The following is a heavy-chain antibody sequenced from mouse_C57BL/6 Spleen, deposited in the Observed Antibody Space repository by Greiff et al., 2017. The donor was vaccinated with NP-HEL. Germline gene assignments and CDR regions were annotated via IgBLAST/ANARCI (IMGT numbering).Heavy chain of an antibody. CDR1: GYTFTSYW. D-gene: IGHD2-12*01. CDR3: ARNGAYYSLMDY. CDR2: INPSNGGT. V-gene: IGHV1-53*01. Sequence: QVQLQQPGTELVKPGASVKLSCKASGYTFTSYWMHWVKQRPGQGLEWIGNINPSNGGTNYNEQFKSKATLTVDKSSSTAYMQLSSLTSEDSAVDYCARNGAYYSLMDYWGQGTSVTVSS. J-gene: IGHJ4*01.